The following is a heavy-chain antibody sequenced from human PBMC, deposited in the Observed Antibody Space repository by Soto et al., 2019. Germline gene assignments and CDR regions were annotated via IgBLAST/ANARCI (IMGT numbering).Heavy chain of an antibody. CDR2: INHSGNT. J-gene: IGHJ5*02. Sequence: TSETLSLTRAVYCASHSDNNSNWLRQPPGKGLEWIGEINHSGNTTYNPSLRTRVTISIDTSKNQLSLNLRSVSAADTAVYYCARGRGEFDASGQGPPVTVSS. CDR1: CASHSDNN. D-gene: IGHD2-21*01. V-gene: IGHV4-34*01. CDR3: ARGRGEFDA.